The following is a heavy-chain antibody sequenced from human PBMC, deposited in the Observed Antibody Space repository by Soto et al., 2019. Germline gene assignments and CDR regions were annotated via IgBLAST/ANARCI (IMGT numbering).Heavy chain of an antibody. D-gene: IGHD3-10*01. V-gene: IGHV3-23*01. CDR3: ATDSGRNYFQH. J-gene: IGHJ1*01. CDR2: INLDDGGA. Sequence: PGGSLRLSCAGSGFTFSSSAMSWIRQAPEKRLEWVSGINLDDGGAFDAFYADPVKGRFTISRDTAENTVYLQMNSLRVEDTGVYFCATDSGRNYFQHWGQGTLVTVSS. CDR1: GFTFSSSA.